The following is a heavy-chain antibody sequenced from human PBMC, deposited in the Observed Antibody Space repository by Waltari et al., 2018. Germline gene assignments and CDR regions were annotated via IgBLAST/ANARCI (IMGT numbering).Heavy chain of an antibody. CDR2: MNPNSGNT. J-gene: IGHJ4*02. CDR1: GETLPSHD. CDR3: ARGSFYAFSSSWRLFDY. Sequence: QGQLVQSGAEVKKPGAAVKVSCKASGETLPSHDIKGVRPNTREGLEWMGWMNPNSGNTGYAQKFQGRVTITRNTSISTAYMELSSLRSEDTAVYYCARGSFYAFSSSWRLFDYWGQGTLVTVSS. D-gene: IGHD6-13*01. V-gene: IGHV1-8*03.